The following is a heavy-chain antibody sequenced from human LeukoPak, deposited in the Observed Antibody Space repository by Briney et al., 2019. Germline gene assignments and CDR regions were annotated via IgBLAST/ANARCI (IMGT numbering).Heavy chain of an antibody. CDR3: ARGSSWSPGDI. CDR1: GFIFSSYS. Sequence: GGSLRLSCAASGFIFSSYSMNWVRQAPGKGLEWVSSISSSSSYIYYADSVKGRFTISRDNAKNSLYLQMNSLRAEDTAVYYCARGSSWSPGDIWGQGTMVTVSS. V-gene: IGHV3-21*01. J-gene: IGHJ3*02. CDR2: ISSSSSYI. D-gene: IGHD6-13*01.